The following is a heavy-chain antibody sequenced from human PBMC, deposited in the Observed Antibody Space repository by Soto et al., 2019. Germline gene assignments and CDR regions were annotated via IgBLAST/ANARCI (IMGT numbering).Heavy chain of an antibody. CDR3: AKEGTTSPYNWFDP. CDR2: IIPIFGTA. CDR1: GGTFSSYA. Sequence: SVKVSCKASGGTFSSYAISWVRQAPGQGLEWMGGIIPIFGTANYAQKFQGRVTITADKSTSTAYMELSSLRSEDTAVYYCAKEGTTSPYNWFDPWGQGTLVTVSS. J-gene: IGHJ5*02. V-gene: IGHV1-69*06. D-gene: IGHD2-2*01.